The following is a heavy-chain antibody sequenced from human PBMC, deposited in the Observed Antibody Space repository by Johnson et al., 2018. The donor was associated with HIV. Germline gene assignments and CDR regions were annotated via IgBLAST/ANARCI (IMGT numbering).Heavy chain of an antibody. J-gene: IGHJ3*02. Sequence: VQLVESGGGLVQPGGSLRLSCAASGFTVSSNYMSWVRQAPGKGLEWVSVIYSGGSTYYADSVKGRFTVSRDNSKNTLYLQMNSLRAEDTAVFYCARDRGYLDAFDIWGQGTMVTVSS. V-gene: IGHV3-66*02. CDR3: ARDRGYLDAFDI. CDR1: GFTVSSNY. CDR2: IYSGGST. D-gene: IGHD1-26*01.